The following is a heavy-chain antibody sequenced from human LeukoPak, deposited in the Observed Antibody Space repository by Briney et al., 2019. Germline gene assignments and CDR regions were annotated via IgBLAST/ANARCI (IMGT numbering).Heavy chain of an antibody. CDR1: GLTVSSNY. CDR3: ARASWVSSADAVR. CDR2: MKGTGER. D-gene: IGHD3-16*01. J-gene: IGHJ4*02. Sequence: PGGSLRLSCAASGLTVSSNYMSWVRQAPARGLEWLSSMKGTGERFYGDSVRGRFTLSRDDSRNTVYLQLNNLRVEDTAVYYCARASWVSSADAVRWGQGTVVTVSS. V-gene: IGHV3-53*01.